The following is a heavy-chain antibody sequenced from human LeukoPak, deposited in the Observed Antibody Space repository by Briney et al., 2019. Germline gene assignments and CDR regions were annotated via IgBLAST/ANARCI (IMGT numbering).Heavy chain of an antibody. V-gene: IGHV3-23*01. D-gene: IGHD3-10*01. CDR1: GFTFSSYA. CDR3: AKVDVTMVRGVIMGYYFDY. J-gene: IGHJ4*02. Sequence: GGSLRLSCAASGFTFSSYAMSWVRQAPGKGLEWVSAIRGSGGSTYYAASVKGRFDISRDNSKNTLYLQMNSLRAEDTAVYYCAKVDVTMVRGVIMGYYFDYWGQGTLVTVSS. CDR2: IRGSGGST.